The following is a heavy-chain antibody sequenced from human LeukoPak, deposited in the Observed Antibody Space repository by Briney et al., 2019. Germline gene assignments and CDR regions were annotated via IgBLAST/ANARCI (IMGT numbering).Heavy chain of an antibody. CDR2: IYYSGST. CDR1: GGSISSYY. D-gene: IGHD3-10*01. CDR3: ARAYGSGSYYKRTLVY. V-gene: IGHV4-59*01. Sequence: PSETLSLTCTVSGGSISSYYWSWIRQPPGKGLEWIGYIYYSGSTNYNPSLKSRVTISVDTSKNQFSLKLSFVTAADTAVYYCARAYGSGSYYKRTLVYWGQGTLVTVSS. J-gene: IGHJ4*02.